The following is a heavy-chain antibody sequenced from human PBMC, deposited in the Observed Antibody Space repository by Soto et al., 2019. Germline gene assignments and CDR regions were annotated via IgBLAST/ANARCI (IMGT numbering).Heavy chain of an antibody. CDR1: GGSISSDNW. V-gene: IGHV4-4*02. D-gene: IGHD6-25*01. J-gene: IGHJ3*02. CDR3: ERDSRTLEEVDAFDI. Sequence: PSETLSLTCAVSGGSISSDNWWSWVRQPPGKGLEWIGEIYHSGSTNYNPSLKSRVTISIDKSKTQFSLKLSSVTAADTAVYYCERDSRTLEEVDAFDIWGQGTMVTV. CDR2: IYHSGST.